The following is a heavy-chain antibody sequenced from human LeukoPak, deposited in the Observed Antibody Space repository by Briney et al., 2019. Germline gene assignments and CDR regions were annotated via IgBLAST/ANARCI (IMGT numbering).Heavy chain of an antibody. CDR1: GFTFSKYA. CDR3: ARPHGIAVAGSFDS. J-gene: IGHJ4*02. Sequence: GGSLRLSCAASGFTFSKYAMSWVRQAPGKGLEWVSYISTSSTIYYADSVKGRFTISRDNAKNSVYLQMNSLRDEDTAVYYCARPHGIAVAGSFDSWGQGTLVTVSS. CDR2: ISTSSTI. V-gene: IGHV3-48*02. D-gene: IGHD6-19*01.